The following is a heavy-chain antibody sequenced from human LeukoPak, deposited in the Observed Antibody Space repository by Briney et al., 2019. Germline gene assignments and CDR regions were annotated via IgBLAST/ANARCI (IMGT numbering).Heavy chain of an antibody. CDR1: GFTFDDYG. J-gene: IGHJ1*01. D-gene: IGHD2-15*01. V-gene: IGHV3-30*18. Sequence: GGSLRLSCAASGFTFDDYGMHWVRQAPGKGLEWVADISSDGATQYYADSVKGRFTISRDNSKSTLNLQMNSLRPGDTAVYYCAKGCLGGGNCFFFQHWGQGTLVTVSS. CDR3: AKGCLGGGNCFFFQH. CDR2: ISSDGATQ.